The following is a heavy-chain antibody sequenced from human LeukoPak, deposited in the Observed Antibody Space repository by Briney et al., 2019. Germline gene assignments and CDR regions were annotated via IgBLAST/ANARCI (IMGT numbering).Heavy chain of an antibody. CDR3: ARDLHSGAYTFDY. J-gene: IGHJ4*02. CDR2: INSPSTHI. CDR1: GFTFTDYS. V-gene: IGHV3-48*02. Sequence: GGSLRLSCAASGFTFTDYSINWVRQAPGRGLEWVSYINSPSTHIYYADSVKGRFTISRDNAKNSLYLQMNSLRDEDTAVYYCARDLHSGAYTFDYWGQGTLVTVSP. D-gene: IGHD1-26*01.